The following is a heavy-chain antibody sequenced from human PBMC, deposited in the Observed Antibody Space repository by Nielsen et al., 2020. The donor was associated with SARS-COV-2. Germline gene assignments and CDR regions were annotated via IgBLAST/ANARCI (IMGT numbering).Heavy chain of an antibody. Sequence: SVKVSCKASGYTFTSYYMHWVRQAPGQGLEWMGRVIPVLGTANYAQKFQDRVTISADKSTSAAYMDLSSLRSEDTALYYCATNYYDGSAYYYDPLGFDYCGQGTLVTVSS. V-gene: IGHV1-69*08. D-gene: IGHD3-22*01. CDR2: VIPVLGTA. CDR1: GYTFTSYY. J-gene: IGHJ4*02. CDR3: ATNYYDGSAYYYDPLGFDY.